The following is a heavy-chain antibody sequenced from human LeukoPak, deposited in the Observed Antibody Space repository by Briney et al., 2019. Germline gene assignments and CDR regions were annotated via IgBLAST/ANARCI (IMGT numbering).Heavy chain of an antibody. D-gene: IGHD2-2*01. Sequence: PGGSLRLSCAASGFNFSNYWMHWVRQAPGKGLVWVSRMNTDGTKINYADSVKGRFTVSRDNSKNTLYLQMNSLRAEDTAMYYCARGLGYCTSTTCLLPFDYWGQGTLVTVSS. CDR3: ARGLGYCTSTTCLLPFDY. J-gene: IGHJ4*02. CDR2: MNTDGTKI. V-gene: IGHV3-74*01. CDR1: GFNFSNYW.